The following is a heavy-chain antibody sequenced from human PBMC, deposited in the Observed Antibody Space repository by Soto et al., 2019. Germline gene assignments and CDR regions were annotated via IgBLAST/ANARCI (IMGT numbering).Heavy chain of an antibody. D-gene: IGHD6-13*01. J-gene: IGHJ5*02. CDR2: ISSSSSYT. CDR3: ARTPGIAAAGITS. V-gene: IGHV3-11*06. Sequence: GGSLRRSCSASGFTFSDYYMSWIRQAPGKRLEWVSYISSSSSYTNYADSAKGRFTISRDNAKNSLYLQMNSLRAEDTAVYYCARTPGIAAAGITSWGQGTLVTVSS. CDR1: GFTFSDYY.